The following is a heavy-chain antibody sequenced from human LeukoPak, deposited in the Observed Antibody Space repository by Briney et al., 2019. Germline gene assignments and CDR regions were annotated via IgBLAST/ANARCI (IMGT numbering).Heavy chain of an antibody. Sequence: SETLSLTCTVSGGSISSNSWSWIRHPAGKGLEWIGRIYASGSTNYNPSLKSRVTMSVDTSKNQFSLKLSSVTAADTAMYYCARDEADWYFDLWGRGTLVTVSS. J-gene: IGHJ2*01. CDR3: ARDEADWYFDL. V-gene: IGHV4-4*07. CDR1: GGSISSNS. CDR2: IYASGST.